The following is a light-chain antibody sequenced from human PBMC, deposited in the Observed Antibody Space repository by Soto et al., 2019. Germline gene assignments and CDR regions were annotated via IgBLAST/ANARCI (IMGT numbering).Light chain of an antibody. V-gene: IGLV2-14*03. Sequence: QSALAQPASVSGSPGQSIAISCAGSSSDVGGYDYVSWYQQHPDKAPKLILYDVTNRPSGISCRFSGSKSGNTASLTISGLQPEDEADYYCRSYTSSATYVFGTGTKLTVL. CDR1: SSDVGGYDY. CDR3: RSYTSSATYV. J-gene: IGLJ1*01. CDR2: DVT.